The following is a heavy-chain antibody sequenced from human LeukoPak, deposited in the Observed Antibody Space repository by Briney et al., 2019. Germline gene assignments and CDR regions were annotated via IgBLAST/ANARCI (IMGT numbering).Heavy chain of an antibody. CDR2: IYYSGST. J-gene: IGHJ3*02. V-gene: IGHV4-59*02. Sequence: SETLSLTCTVSGGSVSSYYWSWLRQPPGKGLEWIGYIYYSGSTNYNPSLKSRVTISVDTSKNQFSLKLSSVTAADTAVYYCARDNRWELLSDAFDIWGQGTMVTVSS. CDR1: GGSVSSYY. CDR3: ARDNRWELLSDAFDI. D-gene: IGHD1-26*01.